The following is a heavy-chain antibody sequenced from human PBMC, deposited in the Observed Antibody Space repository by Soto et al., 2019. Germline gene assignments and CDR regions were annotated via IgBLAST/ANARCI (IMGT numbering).Heavy chain of an antibody. D-gene: IGHD6-13*01. J-gene: IGHJ4*02. Sequence: GGSLRLSCTASGFTVSSSYMSWVRQAPGKGLEWVSVIYSGGTTYYADSVKGRFTISRDNSKNTLYLQMNSLRAEDTAVYYCAKENGYSSSWFEFDYWGQGTLVTVSS. CDR3: AKENGYSSSWFEFDY. V-gene: IGHV3-66*01. CDR2: IYSGGTT. CDR1: GFTVSSSY.